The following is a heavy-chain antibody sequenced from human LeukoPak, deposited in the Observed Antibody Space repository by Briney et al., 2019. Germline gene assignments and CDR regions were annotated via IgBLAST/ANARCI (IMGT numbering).Heavy chain of an antibody. CDR1: GFIFNSYA. CDR2: IKQDGSEQ. D-gene: IGHD5-12*01. CDR3: AREGGYGGVFDY. V-gene: IGHV3-7*05. Sequence: GGSLRLSCAVSGFIFNSYAMSWVRQAPGKGLEWVANIKQDGSEQYYVGSVKGRFTISRDNTKNSLFLQMNSLRAEDTAVYYCAREGGYGGVFDYWGQGTLVTVSS. J-gene: IGHJ4*02.